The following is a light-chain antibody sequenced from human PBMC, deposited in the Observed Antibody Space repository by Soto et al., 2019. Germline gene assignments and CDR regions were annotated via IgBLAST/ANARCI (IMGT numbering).Light chain of an antibody. CDR3: ETWASNTLV. V-gene: IGLV4-60*03. J-gene: IGLJ1*01. CDR2: LEGSGSY. Sequence: QAVVTQSSSASASLGSSVKLTCTLSSGHSSYIIAWHQQQPGKAPRYLMKLEGSGSYNKGSGVPDRFSGSSSGADRYLTISNLQSEDEADYYCETWASNTLVFGPGTKVTVL. CDR1: SGHSSYI.